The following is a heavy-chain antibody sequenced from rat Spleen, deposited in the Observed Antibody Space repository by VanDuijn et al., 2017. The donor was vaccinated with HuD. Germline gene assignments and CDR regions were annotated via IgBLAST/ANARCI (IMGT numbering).Heavy chain of an antibody. V-gene: IGHV5-25*01. J-gene: IGHJ2*01. CDR1: GFTFSNYY. CDR3: STAGSFTDYYFAGGFDY. Sequence: EVQLVESGGGLVQPGRSLKLSCAASGFTFSNYYMAWVRQAPTKGLEWVASISTGGGNTYYRDSVKGRFTVSRDNAKSTLYLQMDSLRSEDTATYYCSTAGSFTDYYFAGGFDYWGQGVMVTVSS. CDR2: ISTGGGNT. D-gene: IGHD1-6*01.